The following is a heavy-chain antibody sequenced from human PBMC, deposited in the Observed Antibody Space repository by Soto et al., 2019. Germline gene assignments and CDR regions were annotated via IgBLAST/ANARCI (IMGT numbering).Heavy chain of an antibody. V-gene: IGHV3-48*01. Sequence: EVQLVESGGGLVQPGGSLRLSCAASGFTFSSYSMNWVRQAPGKGLEWVSYFSSSSSTIYYADSVKGRFTISRDNAKNSLYLQMNSLRAEDTAVYYCARADSGYAHGYYYYGMDVWGQGTTVTVSS. D-gene: IGHD5-12*01. J-gene: IGHJ6*02. CDR1: GFTFSSYS. CDR3: ARADSGYAHGYYYYGMDV. CDR2: FSSSSSTI.